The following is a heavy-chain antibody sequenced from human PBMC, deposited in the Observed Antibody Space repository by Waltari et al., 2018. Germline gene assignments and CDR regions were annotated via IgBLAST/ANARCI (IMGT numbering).Heavy chain of an antibody. Sequence: QVQLVESGGGVVQPGRSLRLSCAASGFTFSSYGMHWVRQAPGKGLEGVAVIWYDGSNKYYADTVKGRFTISRDNSKNTLYLQMNSLRAEDTAVYYCAREERDCSGLDYWGQGTLVTVSS. CDR2: IWYDGSNK. CDR3: AREERDCSGLDY. V-gene: IGHV3-33*01. J-gene: IGHJ4*02. D-gene: IGHD3-10*02. CDR1: GFTFSSYG.